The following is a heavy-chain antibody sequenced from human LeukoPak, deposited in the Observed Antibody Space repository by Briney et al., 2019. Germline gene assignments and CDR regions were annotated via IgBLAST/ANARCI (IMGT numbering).Heavy chain of an antibody. Sequence: PGGSLRLSCAASGFTFSDYSVNWVRQAPGKGLEWISYVGSSSGNTKYADSVKGRFTISGDSAKNSVFLQMNSLRVEDTAVYYCARDHRYAFDNWGQGTLVTVSS. D-gene: IGHD5-12*01. CDR1: GFTFSDYS. CDR3: ARDHRYAFDN. J-gene: IGHJ4*02. CDR2: VGSSSGNT. V-gene: IGHV3-48*04.